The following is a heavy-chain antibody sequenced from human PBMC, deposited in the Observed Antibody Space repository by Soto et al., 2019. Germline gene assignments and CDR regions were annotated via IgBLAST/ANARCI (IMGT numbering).Heavy chain of an antibody. CDR1: GGSISSYY. J-gene: IGHJ2*01. CDR2: IYYSGST. V-gene: IGHV4-59*08. CDR3: ARHTPTCSGGSCYSWYFDL. D-gene: IGHD2-15*01. Sequence: QVQLQESGPGLVKPSETLSLTCTVSGGSISSYYWSWIRQPPGKGLEWIGYIYYSGSTNYNPSLKSRVTISVDTSKNQFSLTLSSVTAADTAVYYCARHTPTCSGGSCYSWYFDLWGRGTLVTVSS.